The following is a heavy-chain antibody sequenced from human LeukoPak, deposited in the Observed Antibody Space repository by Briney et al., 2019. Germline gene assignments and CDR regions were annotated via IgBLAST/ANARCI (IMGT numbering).Heavy chain of an antibody. CDR2: ISSSSSCI. V-gene: IGHV3-21*01. Sequence: PGGSLRLSCAASGFTFSSYSMNWVRQAPGKGLEWVSSISSSSSCIYYADSVKGRFTISRDNAKNSLYLQMNSLRAEDTAVYYCARDLLVRGYSGYDFSDYWGQGTLVTVSS. CDR1: GFTFSSYS. D-gene: IGHD5-12*01. J-gene: IGHJ4*02. CDR3: ARDLLVRGYSGYDFSDY.